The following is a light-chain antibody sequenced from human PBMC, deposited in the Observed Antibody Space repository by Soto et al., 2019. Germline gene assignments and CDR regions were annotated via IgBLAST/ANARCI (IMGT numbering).Light chain of an antibody. CDR1: QSVSSSY. Sequence: EIVLTQSPGTLSLSPGERATLSCRASQSVSSSYLAWYQQKPGQAPRLLIYGASSRATGIPDRFSGSGSGTDFSLTISRLGPEDFSVYFCQHYGSAPQNLGPGTKGDIK. V-gene: IGKV3-20*01. CDR3: QHYGSAPQN. J-gene: IGKJ3*01. CDR2: GAS.